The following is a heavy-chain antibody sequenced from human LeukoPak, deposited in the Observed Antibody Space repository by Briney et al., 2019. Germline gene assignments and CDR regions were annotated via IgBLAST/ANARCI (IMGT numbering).Heavy chain of an antibody. CDR3: ARSDYSSAWSFDY. CDR2: MYFSGSA. Sequence: PSETLSLTCSVSGYSLISGYYWGWIRQPPGKGLEWIGSMYFSGSAYDNPSLQSRVTISVDTSKNQFSLRLKSVTAADTALYYCARSDYSSAWSFDYWGQGTLVTVSS. J-gene: IGHJ4*02. D-gene: IGHD6-19*01. V-gene: IGHV4-38-2*02. CDR1: GYSLISGYY.